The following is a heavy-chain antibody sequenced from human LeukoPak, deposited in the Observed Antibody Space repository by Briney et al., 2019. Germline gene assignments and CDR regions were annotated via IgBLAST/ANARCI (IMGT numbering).Heavy chain of an antibody. D-gene: IGHD3-9*01. Sequence: ASVKVSCKASGYTFTCYYMHWVRQAPGQGLEWMGWINPNSGGTNYAQKFQGRVTMTRDTSISTAYMELSRLRSDDTAVYYCASLHYDILTGPPYFDYWGQGTLVTVSS. CDR1: GYTFTCYY. J-gene: IGHJ4*02. CDR3: ASLHYDILTGPPYFDY. V-gene: IGHV1-2*02. CDR2: INPNSGGT.